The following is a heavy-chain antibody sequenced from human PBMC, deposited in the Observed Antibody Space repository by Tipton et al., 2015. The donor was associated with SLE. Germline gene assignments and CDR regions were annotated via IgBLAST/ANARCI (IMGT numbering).Heavy chain of an antibody. Sequence: TLSLTCTVSGASISSSDYYWAWIRQPSGKGPEWIGTIYYSGSTYYYPSLKNRITISLDTSKNQFSLEVRSVTAADTAVYYCVRLRSKVLIDYWGQGTLVTVSS. J-gene: IGHJ4*02. CDR1: GASISSSDYY. CDR2: IYYSGST. CDR3: VRLRSKVLIDY. D-gene: IGHD2-8*01. V-gene: IGHV4-39*07.